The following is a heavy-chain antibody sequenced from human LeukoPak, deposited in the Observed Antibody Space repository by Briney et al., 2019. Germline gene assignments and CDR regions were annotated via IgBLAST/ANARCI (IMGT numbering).Heavy chain of an antibody. CDR1: GYSFTSYW. Sequence: GESLKISCQGSGYSFTSYWISWVRQMPGKGLEWLGRIDPTDSYTYYSPSFQGHVTISADKSIHTAYLQWSSLKASDTAMYYCARQKGIAVAGPDGFDPWGQGTLVTVSS. V-gene: IGHV5-10-1*01. CDR2: IDPTDSYT. J-gene: IGHJ5*02. CDR3: ARQKGIAVAGPDGFDP. D-gene: IGHD6-19*01.